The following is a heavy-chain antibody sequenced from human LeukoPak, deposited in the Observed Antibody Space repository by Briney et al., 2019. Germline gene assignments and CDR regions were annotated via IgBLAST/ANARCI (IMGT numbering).Heavy chain of an antibody. V-gene: IGHV3-64*01. CDR2: ISSDGGST. D-gene: IGHD6-19*01. Sequence: GGSLRLSCAASGFTFSSYAMHWVRQAPGKGLEYVSTISSDGGSTYYANSVKGRFTISRDNSKNTLYLQMGRLRAEDMAVYYCARSGSSGWYECDSWGQGTLVTVSS. J-gene: IGHJ5*01. CDR3: ARSGSSGWYECDS. CDR1: GFTFSSYA.